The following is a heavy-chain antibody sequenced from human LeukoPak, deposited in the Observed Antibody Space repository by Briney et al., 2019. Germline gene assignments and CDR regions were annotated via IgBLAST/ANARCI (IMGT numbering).Heavy chain of an antibody. Sequence: PGGSLRLSCAASGFAFNSYTMHWVRQAPGKGLEWVSFISYGGSNIHFADSVKGRFTISRDDSKNTLYLPMNSLRPDDTAVYYCARDPPDYGDPMYFFDYWGQGTLVTVSS. CDR1: GFAFNSYT. V-gene: IGHV3-30*04. J-gene: IGHJ4*02. CDR2: ISYGGSNI. D-gene: IGHD4-17*01. CDR3: ARDPPDYGDPMYFFDY.